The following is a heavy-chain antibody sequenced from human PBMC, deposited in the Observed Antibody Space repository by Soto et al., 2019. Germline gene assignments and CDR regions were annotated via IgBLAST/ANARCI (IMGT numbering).Heavy chain of an antibody. D-gene: IGHD2-8*01. CDR1: GGTFSSYA. CDR3: ASQEYCTNGVCYKGYYYYGMDV. Sequence: ASVKVSCKASGGTFSSYAISWVRQAPGQGLEWMGGIIPIFGTANYAQKFQGRVTITADESTSTAYMELSSLRSEDTAVYYCASQEYCTNGVCYKGYYYYGMDVWGQGTTVTVSS. J-gene: IGHJ6*02. CDR2: IIPIFGTA. V-gene: IGHV1-69*13.